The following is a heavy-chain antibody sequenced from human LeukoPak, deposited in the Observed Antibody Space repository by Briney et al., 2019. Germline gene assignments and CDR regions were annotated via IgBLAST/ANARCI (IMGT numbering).Heavy chain of an antibody. CDR2: IYYSGST. J-gene: IGHJ4*02. D-gene: IGHD4-17*01. CDR3: ATRTTGFDY. Sequence: SETLSLTCTVSGGSISSSSYYWGWIRQPPGKGLEWIGSIYYSGSTYYNPSLKSRVTISVDTSKNQFSLKLSSVTAADTAVYYCATRTTGFDYWGQGTLVTVSS. CDR1: GGSISSSSYY. V-gene: IGHV4-39*01.